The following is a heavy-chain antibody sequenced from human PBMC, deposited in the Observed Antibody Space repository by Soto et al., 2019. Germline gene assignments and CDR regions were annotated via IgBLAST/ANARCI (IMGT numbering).Heavy chain of an antibody. Sequence: QVQLQESGPGLVKPSETLSLTCSVSGGSVSNASFYWTWIRQAPGTGLEYIGYIFYTGVTNYNPSLSSRVTISLVTSKNHSSLKLNSMTAADTAVYYCVRVLDSSWYADLWGRGTLVTVSS. J-gene: IGHJ2*01. CDR1: GGSVSNASFY. V-gene: IGHV4-61*03. CDR3: VRVLDSSWYADL. D-gene: IGHD3-22*01. CDR2: IFYTGVT.